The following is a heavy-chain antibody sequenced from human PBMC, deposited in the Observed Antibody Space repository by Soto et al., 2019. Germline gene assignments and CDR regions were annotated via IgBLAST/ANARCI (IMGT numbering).Heavy chain of an antibody. D-gene: IGHD3-3*01. J-gene: IGHJ4*02. V-gene: IGHV4-34*01. Sequence: QVQLQQWGAGLLKPSETLSLTCAVYGGSFSGYYWSWIRQPPGKGLEWIGEINHSGSTNYNPSLKSRVTISVDTSKNQFSLKLSSVTAADTAVYYCARIGRNGITIFGVARMGFDYWGQGTLVTVSS. CDR1: GGSFSGYY. CDR3: ARIGRNGITIFGVARMGFDY. CDR2: INHSGST.